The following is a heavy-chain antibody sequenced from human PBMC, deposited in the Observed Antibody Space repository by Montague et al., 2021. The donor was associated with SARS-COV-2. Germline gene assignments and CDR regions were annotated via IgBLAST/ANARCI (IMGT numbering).Heavy chain of an antibody. CDR2: ISSESAYI. V-gene: IGHV3-21*01. D-gene: IGHD2-15*01. CDR3: ARFETSKFYSSGMDV. J-gene: IGHJ6*02. CDR1: GFTFSSIR. Sequence: SLRLSCEASGFTFSSIRMNWVRQAPGKRLEWVSSISSESAYIVYAESVRGRFTISRDNAQNLLYLQMNSLRAEDTAVYYCARFETSKFYSSGMDVWGQGATVTVSS.